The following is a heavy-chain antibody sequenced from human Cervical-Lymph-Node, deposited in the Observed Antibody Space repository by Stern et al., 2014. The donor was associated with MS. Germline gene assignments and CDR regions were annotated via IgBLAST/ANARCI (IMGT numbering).Heavy chain of an antibody. J-gene: IGHJ4*02. V-gene: IGHV3-21*01. Sequence: VQLVQSGGGLVKPGGSLRLSCAVSGFTFRNYTMNWVRQAPGKGLEWVSSISSTSTYIYYADSVNGRFTISRDKAQNSLYLQLNSLRAEDTAVYYCTRARRGFDYWGQGTLVTVSS. CDR3: TRARRGFDY. CDR1: GFTFRNYT. CDR2: ISSTSTYI.